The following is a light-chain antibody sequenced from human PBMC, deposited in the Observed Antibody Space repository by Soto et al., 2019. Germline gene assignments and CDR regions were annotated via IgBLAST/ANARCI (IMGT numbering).Light chain of an antibody. CDR3: QLYGVSPH. CDR1: QSVSSN. Sequence: PGERATLSCRASQSVSSNLAWYQQKHGQAPRRLIYDTSTRATGIPARFSGSASGTDFTLTINRLEPEDFAVYYCQLYGVSPHFGQGTRLEIK. CDR2: DTS. V-gene: IGKV3-15*01. J-gene: IGKJ5*01.